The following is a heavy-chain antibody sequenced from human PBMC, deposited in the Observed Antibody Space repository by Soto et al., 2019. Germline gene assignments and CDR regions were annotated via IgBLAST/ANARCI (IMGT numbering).Heavy chain of an antibody. J-gene: IGHJ6*03. CDR2: ISYDGSNK. V-gene: IGHV3-30*18. CDR1: GFTFSSYG. D-gene: IGHD3-3*01. CDR3: AKDQGYDFWSGYYPTDYYMDV. Sequence: SGGSLRLSCAASGFTFSSYGMHWVRQAPGKGLEWVAVISYDGSNKYYADSVKGRFTISRDNSKNTLYLQMNSLRAEDTAVYYCAKDQGYDFWSGYYPTDYYMDVWGKGITVTVSS.